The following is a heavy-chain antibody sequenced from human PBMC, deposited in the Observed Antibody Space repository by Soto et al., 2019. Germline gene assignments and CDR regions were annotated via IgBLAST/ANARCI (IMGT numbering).Heavy chain of an antibody. D-gene: IGHD3-22*01. CDR3: ARCQDRSKGGDN. CDR1: GGSIIIYY. V-gene: IGHV4-59*12. Sequence: ETLCLTCTVSGGSIIIYYWSWILQPPGKGLEWIGYIYYSGSTNYNPSLKSRVTISVDTSKNQFSLKLSSVTAADTAVYFCARCQDRSKGGDNWGQGTLVTVSS. CDR2: IYYSGST. J-gene: IGHJ4*02.